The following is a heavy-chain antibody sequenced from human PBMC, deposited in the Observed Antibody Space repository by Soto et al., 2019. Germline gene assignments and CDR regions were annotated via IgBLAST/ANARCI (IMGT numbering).Heavy chain of an antibody. CDR1: GFSFSSFA. J-gene: IGHJ6*04. Sequence: EVLLLESGGGLVQPGGSLRLSCEASGFSFSSFAMNWVRQAPWKGLEWVSAIGESGASTYYADSVKGRFTISRDNSRKTLYLQLTSLRAEDTAVYYCAKGVELDVWGNGTTVTVSS. V-gene: IGHV3-23*01. CDR2: IGESGAST. D-gene: IGHD1-26*01. CDR3: AKGVELDV.